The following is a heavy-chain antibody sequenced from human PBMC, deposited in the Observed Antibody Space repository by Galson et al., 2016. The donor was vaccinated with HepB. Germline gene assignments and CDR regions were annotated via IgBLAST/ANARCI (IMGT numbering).Heavy chain of an antibody. Sequence: CAISGDSVTSDNTCWNWIRQSPSSGLEGLGRTYYRSKWFNDYADSVKSRITVTSDTSKNQFSLQLDSVTPDDTATYFCTRGYMQNGMNVWGQGTTVTVS. D-gene: IGHD5-24*01. CDR1: GDSVTSDNTC. CDR2: TYYRSKWFN. CDR3: TRGYMQNGMNV. J-gene: IGHJ6*02. V-gene: IGHV6-1*01.